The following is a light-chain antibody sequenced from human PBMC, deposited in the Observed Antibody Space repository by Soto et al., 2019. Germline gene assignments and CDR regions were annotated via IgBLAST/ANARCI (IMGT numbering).Light chain of an antibody. Sequence: VLTQPASVSGSPGQSITISCTGTSSDIGGYNYVSWYQQHPGKAPKLMIYEVSNRPSGVSNRFSGSKSGNTASLTISGLQAEDEADYYCSSYTTSSTLIVFGGGTQLTVL. V-gene: IGLV2-14*01. J-gene: IGLJ2*01. CDR1: SSDIGGYNY. CDR3: SSYTTSSTLIV. CDR2: EVS.